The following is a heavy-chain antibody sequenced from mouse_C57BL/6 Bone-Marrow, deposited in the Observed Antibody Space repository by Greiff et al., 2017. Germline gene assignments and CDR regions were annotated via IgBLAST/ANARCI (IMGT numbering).Heavy chain of an antibody. J-gene: IGHJ4*01. V-gene: IGHV1-59*01. CDR2: IDPSDSYT. CDR1: GYTFTSYW. Sequence: QVQLQQPGAELVRPGTSVKLSCKASGYTFTSYWMHWVKQRPGQGLEWIGVIDPSDSYTNYNQKFKGKATLTVDTSSSTAYMQLSSLTSEDSAVYYCARSPTLYAMDYWGQGTSVTVSS. D-gene: IGHD6-1*01. CDR3: ARSPTLYAMDY.